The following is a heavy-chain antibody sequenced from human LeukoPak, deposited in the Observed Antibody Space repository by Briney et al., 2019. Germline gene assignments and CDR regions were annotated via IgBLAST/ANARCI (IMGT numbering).Heavy chain of an antibody. Sequence: ASVKVSCKASGYTFKNYDINWVRQAPGHGLEWMGGINPNSGGRNYAQKFQGRVTMTRDTSINTAYMDLSRLRSDDSAVYYCARSRGGELLFDYWGQGTLVTVSS. V-gene: IGHV1-2*02. CDR3: ARSRGGELLFDY. J-gene: IGHJ4*02. D-gene: IGHD3-16*01. CDR2: INPNSGGR. CDR1: GYTFKNYD.